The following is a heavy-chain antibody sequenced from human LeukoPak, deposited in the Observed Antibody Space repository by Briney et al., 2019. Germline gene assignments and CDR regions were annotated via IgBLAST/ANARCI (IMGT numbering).Heavy chain of an antibody. J-gene: IGHJ4*02. CDR1: GYTFTGYY. CDR3: ARVTAAGHIPFEY. CDR2: INPNSGGT. Sequence: ASVKVSCKASGYTFTGYYMHWVRQAPGQGLEWMGWINPNSGGTNYAQKFQGRVTMTRDTSISTAYMELRSLRSDDTAVYYCARVTAAGHIPFEYWGQGTLVTVSS. D-gene: IGHD6-19*01. V-gene: IGHV1-2*02.